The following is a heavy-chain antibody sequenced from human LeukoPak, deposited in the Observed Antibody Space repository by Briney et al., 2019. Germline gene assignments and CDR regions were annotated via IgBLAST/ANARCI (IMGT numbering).Heavy chain of an antibody. CDR2: MSPNSGDT. CDR3: ARSRDGYNEGDY. J-gene: IGHJ4*02. Sequence: ASVKVSCKASGYTFTSYDFNWVRQATGQRPEWMGWMSPNSGDTGYAQKFQDRVTMTRNTSISTAYMELRSLRSDDTAVYYCARSRDGYNEGDYWGQGTLVTVSS. V-gene: IGHV1-8*01. CDR1: GYTFTSYD. D-gene: IGHD5-24*01.